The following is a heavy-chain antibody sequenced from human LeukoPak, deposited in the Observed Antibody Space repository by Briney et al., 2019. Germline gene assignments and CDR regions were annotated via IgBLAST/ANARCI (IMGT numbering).Heavy chain of an antibody. J-gene: IGHJ4*02. CDR3: ARVNIGGWYSLLGY. V-gene: IGHV1-18*01. CDR2: ISEYNGNT. CDR1: GGTFSSYA. Sequence: ASVKVSCKASGGTFSSYAISWVRPAPGQGLEWMGWISEYNGNTNYAQKFQGRVTMTTDTSTSTAYMELRSLRSDDTAVYYCARVNIGGWYSLLGYWGQGTLVT. D-gene: IGHD6-19*01.